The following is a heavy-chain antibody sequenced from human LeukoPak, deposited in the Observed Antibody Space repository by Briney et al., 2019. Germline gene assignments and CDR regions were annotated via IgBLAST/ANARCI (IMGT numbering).Heavy chain of an antibody. CDR3: ARDWRIVGATDYYYYGMDV. Sequence: GGSLRLSCAASGFTVSSNYMSWVRQAPGKGLEWVSVIYSGGSTYYADSVKGRFTISRDNSKNTLYLQMNSLRAEDTAVYYCARDWRIVGATDYYYYGMDVWGQGTTVTVS. CDR2: IYSGGST. J-gene: IGHJ6*02. CDR1: GFTVSSNY. D-gene: IGHD1-26*01. V-gene: IGHV3-53*01.